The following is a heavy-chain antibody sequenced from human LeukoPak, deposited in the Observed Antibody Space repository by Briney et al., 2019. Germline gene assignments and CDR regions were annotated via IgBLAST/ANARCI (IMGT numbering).Heavy chain of an antibody. CDR2: ISSSSSTI. D-gene: IGHD6-13*01. V-gene: IGHV3-48*02. CDR1: GFTFSSYS. CDR3: ARDHSSSWTFDY. J-gene: IGHJ4*02. Sequence: PGGSLRLSCAASGFTFSSYSMNWVRQAPGKGLEWLSYISSSSSTIYYASSVKGRFTISRDNAKNSLYLQMNSLRDEDTAVYYCARDHSSSWTFDYWGQGTLVTVSS.